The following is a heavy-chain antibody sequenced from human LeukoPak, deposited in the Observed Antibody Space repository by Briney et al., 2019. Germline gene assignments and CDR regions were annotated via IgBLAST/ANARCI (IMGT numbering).Heavy chain of an antibody. J-gene: IGHJ4*02. CDR2: ISYSGST. CDR1: GGSISSSDYY. CDR3: ASTQIVGGSLSNN. D-gene: IGHD1-26*01. Sequence: SEALSLTCTVSGGSISSSDYYWGWIRQPPGKGLEWIGSISYSGSTYYNPPLKSRVTISVDTSKNQFSLKLSSVTAADTAVYYCASTQIVGGSLSNNLGQGTLVTVSS. V-gene: IGHV4-39*07.